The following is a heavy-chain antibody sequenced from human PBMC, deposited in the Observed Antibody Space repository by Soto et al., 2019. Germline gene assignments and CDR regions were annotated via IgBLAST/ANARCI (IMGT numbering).Heavy chain of an antibody. J-gene: IGHJ4*02. CDR1: GYTFTSYP. CDR2: VNSYDGTT. Sequence: QVQLVQSAPELQRPGDSVKVSCKTSGYTFTSYPYSWVRQAPGQGLEWMGWVNSYDGTTKVAQQFRDRITLTADKAAATVFMQLRRLKSDDTAVYYCTREYYGPTPWIDYWCQGTLVAVSS. D-gene: IGHD4-17*01. V-gene: IGHV1-18*04. CDR3: TREYYGPTPWIDY.